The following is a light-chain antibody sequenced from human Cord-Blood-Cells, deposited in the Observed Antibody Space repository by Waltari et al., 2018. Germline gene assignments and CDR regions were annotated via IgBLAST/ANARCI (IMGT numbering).Light chain of an antibody. V-gene: IGKV3-20*01. CDR2: GAS. CDR1: QSVSSSY. Sequence: EIVLTQSPGTLSLSPGERATISCRASQSVSSSYLAWYQQKPGRAPRLLIYGASSRATGIPDRFSGSGSGADFTLTISRLEPEDFAVYYCQQYCSSTTFGQGTKVEIK. CDR3: QQYCSSTT. J-gene: IGKJ1*01.